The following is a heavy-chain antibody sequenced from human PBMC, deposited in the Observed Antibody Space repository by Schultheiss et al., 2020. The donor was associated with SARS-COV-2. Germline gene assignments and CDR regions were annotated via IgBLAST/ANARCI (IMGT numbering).Heavy chain of an antibody. CDR1: GFTFGDYA. V-gene: IGHV3-49*03. CDR3: TRYRDVFNDFWSGSSHFDY. Sequence: GGSLRLSCTASGFTFGDYAMSWFRQAPGKGLEWVGFIRSKAYGGTTEYAASVKGRFTISRDDSKSIAYLQMNSPKTEDTAVYYCTRYRDVFNDFWSGSSHFDYWGQGTLVTVSS. CDR2: IRSKAYGGTT. D-gene: IGHD3-3*01. J-gene: IGHJ4*02.